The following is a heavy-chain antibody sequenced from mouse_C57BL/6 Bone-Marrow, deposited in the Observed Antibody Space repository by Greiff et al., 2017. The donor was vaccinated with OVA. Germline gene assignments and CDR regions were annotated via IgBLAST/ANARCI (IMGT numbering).Heavy chain of an antibody. J-gene: IGHJ3*01. V-gene: IGHV5-4*01. CDR2: ISDGGSYT. CDR3: ARDTTVVAKGFAY. Sequence: EVHLVESGGGLVKPGGSLKLSCAASGFTLSSYAMSWVRQTPEKRLEWVATISDGGSYTYYPDNVKGRFTISRDNAKNNLYLQMSHLKSEDTAMYYCARDTTVVAKGFAYWGQGTLVTVSA. CDR1: GFTLSSYA. D-gene: IGHD1-1*01.